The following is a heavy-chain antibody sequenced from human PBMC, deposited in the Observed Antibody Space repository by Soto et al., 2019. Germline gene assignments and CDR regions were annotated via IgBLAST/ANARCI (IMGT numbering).Heavy chain of an antibody. J-gene: IGHJ6*02. Sequence: QVQLVQSGAEVKKPGSSVKVSCKASGGTFSSYAISWVRQAPGQGLEWMGGIIPIFGTANYAQKFQGRVTITADESTSTAYMELSSLRSEDTAVYYCARVRDGAPGAYYGMDVWGQGTTVTVSS. CDR2: IIPIFGTA. V-gene: IGHV1-69*01. CDR1: GGTFSSYA. CDR3: ARVRDGAPGAYYGMDV. D-gene: IGHD4-17*01.